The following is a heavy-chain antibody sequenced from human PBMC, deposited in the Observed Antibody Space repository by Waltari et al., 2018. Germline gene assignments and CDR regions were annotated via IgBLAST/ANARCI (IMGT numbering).Heavy chain of an antibody. J-gene: IGHJ4*02. Sequence: QVQLVESGGGVVQPGRSLRLPCAVSEFTFSSYGMHWVRQAPGKGLEWVAVIWYDGSYKYYADSVKGRFTISRDNSKNTLYLQMNSLRAEDTAVYYCARAVDDFWSGYSYFDYWGQGTLVTVSS. CDR3: ARAVDDFWSGYSYFDY. V-gene: IGHV3-33*01. D-gene: IGHD3-3*01. CDR2: IWYDGSYK. CDR1: EFTFSSYG.